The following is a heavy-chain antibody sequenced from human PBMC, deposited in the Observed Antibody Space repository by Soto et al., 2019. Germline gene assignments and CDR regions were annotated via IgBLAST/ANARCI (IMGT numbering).Heavy chain of an antibody. CDR2: IIPIFGTA. D-gene: IGHD3-16*01. Sequence: SVKVSCKASGGTFSNYAISWVRQCPGQGLEWMGGIIPIFGTANCAEKFQGRVTITADECASTAYMELSSLRSEDTAVYYCASKHRLRGGPTAFDIWGQGTMVTVSS. CDR3: ASKHRLRGGPTAFDI. CDR1: GGTFSNYA. J-gene: IGHJ3*02. V-gene: IGHV1-69*13.